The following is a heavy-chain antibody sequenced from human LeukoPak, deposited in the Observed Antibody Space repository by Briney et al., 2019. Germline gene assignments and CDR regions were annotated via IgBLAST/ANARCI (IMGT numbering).Heavy chain of an antibody. CDR3: ARVASIGVIGDH. CDR2: IDPSGGST. J-gene: IGHJ4*02. D-gene: IGHD6-6*01. Sequence: GAPVKPSCTPSRSPFSTSYINSGPQSPRQRLEWMGIIDPSGGSTDYAQKFQGRVIMTRDMSTSTVYMELSSLRSEDTAVYYCARVASIGVIGDHWGQGTLVTVSS. V-gene: IGHV1-46*01. CDR1: RSPFSTSY.